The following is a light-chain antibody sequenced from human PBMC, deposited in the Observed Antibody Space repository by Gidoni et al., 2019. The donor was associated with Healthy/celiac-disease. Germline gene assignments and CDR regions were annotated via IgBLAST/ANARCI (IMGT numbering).Light chain of an antibody. V-gene: IGLV3-21*02. Sequence: SSVLPPPPSVSVAPGPTARITCGGNNIGSKSVHWYQQKPGQAPVLVVYDDSDRPSGIPERFSGSNSGNTATLTISRVEAGDEADDYCQVWDSSSDHPSYVFGTGTKVTVL. CDR3: QVWDSSSDHPSYV. CDR1: NIGSKS. J-gene: IGLJ1*01. CDR2: DDS.